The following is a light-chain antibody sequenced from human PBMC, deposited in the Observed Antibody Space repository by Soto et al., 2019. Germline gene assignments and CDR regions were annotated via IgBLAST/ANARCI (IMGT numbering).Light chain of an antibody. J-gene: IGKJ5*01. CDR1: QSVSSN. CDR3: QQYNNWPPIT. Sequence: EIVMTQSPATLSVSPGGRATLSCRASQSVSSNLAWYQQKHGQAPGLLIYGASTRATGIPARFSGSGSGTEFTLTISSLQSEDFTVYYCQQYNNWPPITFGKGTRQEIK. V-gene: IGKV3-15*01. CDR2: GAS.